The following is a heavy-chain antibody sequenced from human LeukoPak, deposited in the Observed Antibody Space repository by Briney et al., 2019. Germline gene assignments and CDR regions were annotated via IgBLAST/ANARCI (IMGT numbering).Heavy chain of an antibody. CDR1: GGSISSGGYY. J-gene: IGHJ4*02. V-gene: IGHV4-31*03. CDR2: IYTSGST. CDR3: ARGPPWATVDY. D-gene: IGHD3-16*01. Sequence: SQTLSLTCTVSGGSISSGGYYWSWIRQHPGKGLEWIGYIYTSGSTNYNPSLKSRVTISVDTSKNQFSLKLSSATAADTAVYYCARGPPWATVDYWGQGTLVTVSS.